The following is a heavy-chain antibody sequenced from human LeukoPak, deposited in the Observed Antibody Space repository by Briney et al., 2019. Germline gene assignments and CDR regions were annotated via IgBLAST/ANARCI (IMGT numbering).Heavy chain of an antibody. J-gene: IGHJ4*02. V-gene: IGHV2-70*11. D-gene: IGHD3-22*01. Sequence: SGPALVKPTQTLTLTCTFSGFSLRTRGMCVSWIRQPPGKALEWPARIDWDDDKYYSTSLKTRLTISKDTSKNQVVLTVTNMDPVDTATYYCVGVNYYDTSLGFAGGQGTLVTVSS. CDR3: VGVNYYDTSLGFA. CDR2: IDWDDDK. CDR1: GFSLRTRGMC.